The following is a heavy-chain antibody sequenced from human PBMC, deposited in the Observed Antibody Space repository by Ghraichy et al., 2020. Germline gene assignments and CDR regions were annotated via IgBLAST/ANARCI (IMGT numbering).Heavy chain of an antibody. V-gene: IGHV2-5*02. CDR1: GFSISTSGVG. J-gene: IGHJ4*02. D-gene: IGHD5-12*01. Sequence: SGPTLVKPTQTLTLTCTFSGFSISTSGVGVGLIRQPPGKALEWLALIYWDDDKRYSPSLKSRLTITKDTSKNQVVLTMTNMDPVDTATYYCAHRWVGWLPFDYWGQGTLVTVSS. CDR3: AHRWVGWLPFDY. CDR2: IYWDDDK.